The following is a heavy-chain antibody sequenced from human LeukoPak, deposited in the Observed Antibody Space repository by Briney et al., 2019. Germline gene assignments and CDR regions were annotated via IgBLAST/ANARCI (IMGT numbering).Heavy chain of an antibody. CDR3: ANDGYSGYGDFDY. CDR1: GFTFSSYG. CDR2: ISYDGSNK. Sequence: GGSLRLSCAASGFTFSSYGMHWVRQAPGKGLEWVAVISYDGSNKYYADSVKGRFTISRDNSKNTLYLQMNSLRAEDTAVYYCANDGYSGYGDFDYWGQGTLVTVSS. V-gene: IGHV3-30*18. J-gene: IGHJ4*02. D-gene: IGHD5-12*01.